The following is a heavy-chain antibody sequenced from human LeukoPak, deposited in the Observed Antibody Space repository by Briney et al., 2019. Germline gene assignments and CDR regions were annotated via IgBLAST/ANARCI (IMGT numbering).Heavy chain of an antibody. CDR3: ARPPSGDWYYFDY. J-gene: IGHJ4*02. D-gene: IGHD2-21*02. V-gene: IGHV1-2*06. CDR2: INPNSGGT. CDR1: GYTFTGYY. Sequence: ASVKVSCKASGYTFTGYYMHWVRQAPGQGLEWMGRINPNSGGTNYAQKLQGRVTMTTDTSTSTAYMELRSLRSDDTAVYYCARPPSGDWYYFDYWGQGTLVTVSS.